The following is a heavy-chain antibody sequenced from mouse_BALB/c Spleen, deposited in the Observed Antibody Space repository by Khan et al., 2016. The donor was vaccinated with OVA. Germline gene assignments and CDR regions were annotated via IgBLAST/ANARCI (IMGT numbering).Heavy chain of an antibody. CDR1: GYTFTSYD. J-gene: IGHJ4*01. V-gene: IGHV1-85*01. CDR3: AREDGNYDAMDY. D-gene: IGHD2-1*01. CDR2: IFPGDGSN. Sequence: QVQLQQSGAELVKPGASVKLSCKASGYTFTSYDINWVRQRPEQGLEWSGWIFPGDGSNKYNEKFKGKATLTTDKSSSSAYMQLSRLTSEDSAVYFCAREDGNYDAMDYWGQGTSVTVSS.